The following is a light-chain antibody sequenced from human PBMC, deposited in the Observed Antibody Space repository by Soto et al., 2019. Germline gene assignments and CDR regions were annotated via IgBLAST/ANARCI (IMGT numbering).Light chain of an antibody. CDR2: SAS. CDR1: QGISSN. Sequence: DIQLTQSPSFLSASVGDRVTITCRASQGISSNLAWYQQKPVKAPKLLIYSASSLQSGVPSRFSGTGSATAFTLTITDLHTEDFATYYCNQRYSTTPINFGQGTKVDLK. J-gene: IGKJ1*01. CDR3: NQRYSTTPIN. V-gene: IGKV1-39*01.